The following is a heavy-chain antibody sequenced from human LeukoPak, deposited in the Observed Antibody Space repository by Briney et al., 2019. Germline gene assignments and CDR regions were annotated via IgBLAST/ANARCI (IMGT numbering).Heavy chain of an antibody. V-gene: IGHV1-18*04. CDR3: ARDYSSSWQTRYYYYGMDV. CDR2: ISAYNGNT. D-gene: IGHD6-13*01. J-gene: IGHJ6*04. Sequence: ASVKVSCKASGYTFTSYGISWVRQAPGQGLEWMGWISAYNGNTDYAQKLQGRVTMTTDTSTSTAYMELRSLRSDDTAVYYCARDYSSSWQTRYYYYGMDVWGKGTTVTVSS. CDR1: GYTFTSYG.